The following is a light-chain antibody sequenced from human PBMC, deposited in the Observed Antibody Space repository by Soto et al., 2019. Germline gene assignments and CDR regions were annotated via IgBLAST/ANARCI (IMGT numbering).Light chain of an antibody. CDR1: QRVSSH. V-gene: IGKV3D-15*01. CDR2: AAS. Sequence: ETVMTQSPVTLSVSPGDTATLSCRASQRVSSHLAWYQQKPGQAPRLLIYAASTRATGIPVRFSGSGSGTEFTLTIRSLEPEDFAVYYCQQCSNWPCTFGQGTRVEIK. J-gene: IGKJ5*01. CDR3: QQCSNWPCT.